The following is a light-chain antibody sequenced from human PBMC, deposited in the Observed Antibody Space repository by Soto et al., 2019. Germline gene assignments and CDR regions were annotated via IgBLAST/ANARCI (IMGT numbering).Light chain of an antibody. Sequence: DIQLTQSPSFLSASVGDRVTITCRASQGISTYLAWYQQKPGKAPKLLIYAASTLQSGVPSRFSGRGSGTEFTLTISSLQPEDFATYYCQQVNFYSLTFGPGTKVEIK. CDR1: QGISTY. V-gene: IGKV1-9*01. J-gene: IGKJ3*01. CDR3: QQVNFYSLT. CDR2: AAS.